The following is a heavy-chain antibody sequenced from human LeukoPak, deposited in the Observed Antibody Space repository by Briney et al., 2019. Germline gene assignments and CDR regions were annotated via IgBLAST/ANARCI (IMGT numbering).Heavy chain of an antibody. Sequence: GVSLRLSCAPSGFTFSDYYMSWIRHAPGKGLEWVSYISSSSSYRNYADSVKGRFTISRDNAKNSLYLQMNSLRAEDTAVYYCARAQTTVILNWFDPWGQGALVTVSS. CDR2: ISSSSSYR. V-gene: IGHV3-11*06. CDR1: GFTFSDYY. J-gene: IGHJ5*02. CDR3: ARAQTTVILNWFDP. D-gene: IGHD4-17*01.